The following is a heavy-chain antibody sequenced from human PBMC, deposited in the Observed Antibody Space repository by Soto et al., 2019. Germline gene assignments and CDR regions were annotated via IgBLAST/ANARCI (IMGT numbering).Heavy chain of an antibody. V-gene: IGHV1-69*12. CDR3: AREGYYDSSGTWYFDL. CDR1: GGTFSSYA. CDR2: IIPIFGTA. Sequence: QVQLVQSGAEVKKPGSSVKVSCKASGGTFSSYAISWVRQAPGQGLEWMGGIIPIFGTANYAQKFQGRVTITADESTSTAYMERRSLRSEDTAVYYCAREGYYDSSGTWYFDLWGRGTLVTVSS. D-gene: IGHD3-22*01. J-gene: IGHJ2*01.